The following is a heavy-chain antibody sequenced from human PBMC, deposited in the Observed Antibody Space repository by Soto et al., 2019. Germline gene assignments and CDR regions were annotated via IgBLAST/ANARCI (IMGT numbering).Heavy chain of an antibody. CDR3: AKGSWVRDPTINYYYYGMDV. CDR1: GFTFSSYA. Sequence: EVQLLESGGGLVQPGGSLRLSCAASGFTFSSYAMSWVRQAPGKGLEWVSAISGSGGSTYYADSVKGRFTISRDNSKNTLYLQMNSLRAEDTAVYYCAKGSWVRDPTINYYYYGMDVWGQGTTVTVSS. J-gene: IGHJ6*02. D-gene: IGHD3-10*01. CDR2: ISGSGGST. V-gene: IGHV3-23*01.